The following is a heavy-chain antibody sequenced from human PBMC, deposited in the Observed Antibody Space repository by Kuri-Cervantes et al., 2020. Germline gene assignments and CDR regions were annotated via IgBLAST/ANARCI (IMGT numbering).Heavy chain of an antibody. CDR2: INSDGSST. J-gene: IGHJ4*02. CDR1: GLTFSSYS. CDR3: ARESVIAADVLLWFGGLSTHETLDY. V-gene: IGHV3-74*01. Sequence: GGSMRLSCAASGLTFSSYSMNWVRQAPGKGLEWVSRINSDGSSTSYADSVKGRFTISRDNSKNTLYLQMNSLRAEDTAVYYCARESVIAADVLLWFGGLSTHETLDYWGRGTLVTVSS. D-gene: IGHD3-10*01.